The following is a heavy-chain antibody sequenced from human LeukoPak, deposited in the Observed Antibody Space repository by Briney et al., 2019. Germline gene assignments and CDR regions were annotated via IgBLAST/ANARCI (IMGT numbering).Heavy chain of an antibody. CDR3: AREEYSRGCSDY. V-gene: IGHV3-30*02. D-gene: IGHD6-19*01. J-gene: IGHJ4*02. CDR1: GFTFSSYG. Sequence: GGSLRLSCAASGFTFSSYGMHWVRQAPDKGLEWVAFIRYDGSNKYYADSVKGRFTISRDNSKNTLYLQMNSLRVEDTAVYYCAREEYSRGCSDYWGQGTLVTVSS. CDR2: IRYDGSNK.